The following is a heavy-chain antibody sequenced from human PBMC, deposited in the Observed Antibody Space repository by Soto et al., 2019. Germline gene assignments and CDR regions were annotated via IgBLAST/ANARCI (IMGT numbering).Heavy chain of an antibody. Sequence: GASVKVSCKVSGYTLTELSMHWVRQAPGKGLEWMGGFDPEDGETIYAQKFQGRVTMAEDTSTDAAYMGLSSLRSEDTAVYYCATWTTLTGYFPIGWFDPWGQGTLVTVSS. CDR3: ATWTTLTGYFPIGWFDP. V-gene: IGHV1-24*01. CDR2: FDPEDGET. J-gene: IGHJ5*02. D-gene: IGHD3-9*01. CDR1: GYTLTELS.